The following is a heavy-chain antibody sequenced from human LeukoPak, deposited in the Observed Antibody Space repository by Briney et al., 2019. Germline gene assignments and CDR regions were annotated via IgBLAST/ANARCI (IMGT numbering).Heavy chain of an antibody. Sequence: ASVKVSCKASGYTFTSYYMHWVRQAPGQGLEWMGIINPSGGSTSYAQKFQGRVTMTRDTSISTAYMELSRLRSDDTAVYYCARVANYGSGSGPSDYWGQGTLVTVSS. CDR2: INPSGGST. CDR1: GYTFTSYY. J-gene: IGHJ4*02. D-gene: IGHD3-10*01. V-gene: IGHV1-46*01. CDR3: ARVANYGSGSGPSDY.